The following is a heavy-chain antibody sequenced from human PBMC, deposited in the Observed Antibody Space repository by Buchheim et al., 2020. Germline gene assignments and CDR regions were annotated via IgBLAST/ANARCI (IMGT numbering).Heavy chain of an antibody. D-gene: IGHD2-21*02. V-gene: IGHV3-15*01. J-gene: IGHJ5*02. Sequence: EVQLVESGGGLVEPGGSLRLSCAASGFTFTNAWMTWVRQAPGKGLEWVGRIKSKSDGGTTDYAAPVKGRFTISRDDSQNMLYLQMHSLKTEDTALYYCANTHCAADCPAYNWFDPWGQGTL. CDR2: IKSKSDGGTT. CDR3: ANTHCAADCPAYNWFDP. CDR1: GFTFTNAW.